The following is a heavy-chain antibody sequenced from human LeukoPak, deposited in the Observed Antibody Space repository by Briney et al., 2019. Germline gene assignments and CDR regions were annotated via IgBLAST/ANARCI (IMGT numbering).Heavy chain of an antibody. D-gene: IGHD5-12*01. V-gene: IGHV4-59*01. Sequence: SESLSPTCTVSGGSISSNYWSWIWPPPGKGLEWIGYIYYSGSTNFIPSLKSRVRISVDTSKNQFSLKLNSVTSADTAVYNCARGGSGYDSFYYYGMDVWGQGTTVTVSS. CDR3: ARGGSGYDSFYYYGMDV. CDR1: GGSISSNY. J-gene: IGHJ6*02. CDR2: IYYSGST.